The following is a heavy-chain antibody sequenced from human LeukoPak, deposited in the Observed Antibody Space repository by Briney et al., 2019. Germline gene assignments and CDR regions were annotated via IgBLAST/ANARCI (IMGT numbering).Heavy chain of an antibody. CDR2: ISYDGSNE. Sequence: GGSLRLSCAASGFTFSSYVMHWVRQAPGKGLEWVAIISYDGSNEYYADSVKGRFTISRDNSKNTLYLQMNSLRAADTAVYYCARRAGAYSHPYDYWGQGTLVTVSS. D-gene: IGHD4/OR15-4a*01. CDR3: ARRAGAYSHPYDY. CDR1: GFTFSSYV. J-gene: IGHJ4*02. V-gene: IGHV3-30*04.